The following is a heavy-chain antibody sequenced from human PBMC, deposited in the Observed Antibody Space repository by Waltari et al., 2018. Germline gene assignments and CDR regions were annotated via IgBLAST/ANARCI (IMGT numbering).Heavy chain of an antibody. J-gene: IGHJ5*02. D-gene: IGHD3-3*01. CDR1: GASFTPYY. CDR3: TRGGNYDFWSHSPFVDP. Sequence: QVQLQQWGAGLLKPSETLSPTCSVSGASFTPYYWVWVRHVPGKGLEWIGQIRHPGNTNYNPSLQSRVAISIDTSRNQFSLRVFSVTAADTGLYFCTRGGNYDFWSHSPFVDPWGQGTQVSVSS. V-gene: IGHV4-34*01. CDR2: IRHPGNT.